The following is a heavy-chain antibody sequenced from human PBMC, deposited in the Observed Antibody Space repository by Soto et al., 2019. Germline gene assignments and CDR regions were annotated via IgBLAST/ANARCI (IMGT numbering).Heavy chain of an antibody. CDR3: ARHGSN. J-gene: IGHJ4*02. V-gene: IGHV4-39*01. CDR2: IYYSGIT. Sequence: SETLSLTCTVSGVSISNSSYYWGWIRRPPGKGLEWIGTIYYSGITYYNPSLKSRVTISVDTSKNQFSLKLTPVTAADTAVYYCARHGSNWGQGTLVTVSS. CDR1: GVSISNSSYY.